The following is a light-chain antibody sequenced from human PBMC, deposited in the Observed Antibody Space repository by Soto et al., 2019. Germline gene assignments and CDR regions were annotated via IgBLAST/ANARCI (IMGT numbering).Light chain of an antibody. CDR1: QSLLHSNGYNY. Sequence: DIVVTQSPLSLPVTPGEPASISCRSSQSLLHSNGYNYLDWYLQKPGQSPQLLIYLGSNRASGVSDRFSGSGSGTDFTLRIGRVEAEDVGLYYCMQALQAPLTFGQGTKVEIE. CDR3: MQALQAPLT. CDR2: LGS. V-gene: IGKV2-28*01. J-gene: IGKJ1*01.